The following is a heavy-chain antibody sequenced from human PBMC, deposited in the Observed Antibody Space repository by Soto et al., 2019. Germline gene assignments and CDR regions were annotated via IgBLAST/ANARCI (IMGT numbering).Heavy chain of an antibody. CDR2: IYYSGST. CDR1: GGSISSGDYY. Sequence: SATLSLTCTVSGGSISSGDYYWSSIRQPPGKGLEWIGYIYYSGSTYYNPSLKSRVTISVDTSKNQFSLKLSSVTAADTAVYYCDTDRFISRSPMDVWGQGTTVTVSS. J-gene: IGHJ6*02. D-gene: IGHD3-10*01. V-gene: IGHV4-30-4*01. CDR3: DTDRFISRSPMDV.